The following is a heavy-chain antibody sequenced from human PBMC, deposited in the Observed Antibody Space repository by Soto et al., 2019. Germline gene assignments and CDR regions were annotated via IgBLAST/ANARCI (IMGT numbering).Heavy chain of an antibody. D-gene: IGHD1-20*01. V-gene: IGHV3-30*18. J-gene: IGHJ6*02. CDR3: AKDWGRVTGTLYYYYYGMDV. CDR2: ISYDGSNK. CDR1: GFTFSSYG. Sequence: GGSLRLSCAASGFTFSSYGMHWVRQAPGKGLEWVAVISYDGSNKYYADSVKGRFTISRDNSKNTLYLQMNSLRAEDTAVYYCAKDWGRVTGTLYYYYYGMDVWGQGTMVTVSS.